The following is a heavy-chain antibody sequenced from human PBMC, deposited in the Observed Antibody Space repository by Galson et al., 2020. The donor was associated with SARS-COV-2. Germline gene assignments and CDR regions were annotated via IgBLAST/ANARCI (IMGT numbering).Heavy chain of an antibody. CDR1: GFTLRSYA. D-gene: IGHD4-17*01. CDR2: ISYDGSNK. V-gene: IGHV3-30-3*01. CDR3: ARDNGAAFDI. Sequence: TGGSLRLSCAASGFTLRSYAMHWVRQAPDTGLAWVAVISYDGSNKYYADSVKGRFTISRDNSKNTLYLQMNSLRAEDTAVYYCARDNGAAFDIWGQGTMVTVSS. J-gene: IGHJ3*02.